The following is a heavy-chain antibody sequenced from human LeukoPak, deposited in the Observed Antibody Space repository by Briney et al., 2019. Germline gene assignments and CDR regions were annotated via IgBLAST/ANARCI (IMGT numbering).Heavy chain of an antibody. CDR1: GGSISSYY. J-gene: IGHJ4*02. CDR2: IYTSGST. V-gene: IGHV4-4*07. Sequence: SETLSLTCTVSGGSISSYYWGWIRQPAGKGLEWIGRIYTSGSTNYNPSLKSRVTMSVDTSKNQFSLKLSSVTAADTAVYYCASTPYSSSWYAIFDYWGQGTLVTVSS. D-gene: IGHD6-13*01. CDR3: ASTPYSSSWYAIFDY.